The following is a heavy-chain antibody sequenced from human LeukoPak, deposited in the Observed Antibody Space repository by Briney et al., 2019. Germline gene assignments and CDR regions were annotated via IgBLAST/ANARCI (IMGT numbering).Heavy chain of an antibody. CDR2: INHSGST. V-gene: IGHV4-34*01. Sequence: SETLSLTCAVYGGSFSGYYWSWIRQPPGKRLEWIGEINHSGSTNYNPSLKSRVTISVDTSKNQFSLKLSSVTAADTAVYYCARGSVVVVAAIYYYYYYMDVWGKGTTVTVSS. J-gene: IGHJ6*03. CDR1: GGSFSGYY. CDR3: ARGSVVVVAAIYYYYYYMDV. D-gene: IGHD2-15*01.